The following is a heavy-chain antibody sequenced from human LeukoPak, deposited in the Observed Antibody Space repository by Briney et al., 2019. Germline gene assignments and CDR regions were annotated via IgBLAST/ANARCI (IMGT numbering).Heavy chain of an antibody. V-gene: IGHV3-23*01. CDR1: GFTFNTYA. J-gene: IGHJ4*02. CDR3: AKGKGSSSSSIDW. Sequence: GGSLRLSCAASGFTFNTYAMNWVRQAPGKGLEWVSAISDSGGSTYYADSVKGRFTISRDNSKNTVYLQIHRLRADDTAVYYCAKGKGSSSSSIDWWGQGTLVTVSS. CDR2: ISDSGGST. D-gene: IGHD2-15*01.